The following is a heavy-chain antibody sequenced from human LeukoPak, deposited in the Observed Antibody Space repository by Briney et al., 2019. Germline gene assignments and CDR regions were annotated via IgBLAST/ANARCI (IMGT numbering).Heavy chain of an antibody. D-gene: IGHD3-10*01. V-gene: IGHV3-21*01. Sequence: GGSLRLSCAASGFTFSSYSMNWVRQAPGKGLEWVSSISSSSSYIYYADSVKGRFTISRDNAKNSLYLQMNSLRAEDTAVYYCARTFDPRAPPTGPLDYYYYYMDVWGKGTTVTVSS. CDR2: ISSSSSYI. J-gene: IGHJ6*03. CDR1: GFTFSSYS. CDR3: ARTFDPRAPPTGPLDYYYYYMDV.